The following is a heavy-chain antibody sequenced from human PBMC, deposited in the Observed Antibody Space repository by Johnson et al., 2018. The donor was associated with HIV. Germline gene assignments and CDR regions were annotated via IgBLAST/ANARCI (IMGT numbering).Heavy chain of an antibody. V-gene: IGHV3-11*04. J-gene: IGHJ3*02. Sequence: QVQLVESGGGVVQPGRSLRLSCAASGFTVSSNYMSWVRQAPGKGLEWVSYISSSGSTIYYADSVKGRFTISRDNAKNSLYLQMNSLRAEDTAVYYCALNWGAEGAFDIWGQGTMVTVSS. D-gene: IGHD7-27*01. CDR3: ALNWGAEGAFDI. CDR2: ISSSGSTI. CDR1: GFTVSSNY.